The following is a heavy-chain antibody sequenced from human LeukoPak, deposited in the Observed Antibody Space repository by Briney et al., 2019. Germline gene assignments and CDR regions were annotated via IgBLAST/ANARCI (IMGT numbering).Heavy chain of an antibody. CDR3: AREYQWLEEYYFDY. V-gene: IGHV4-59*01. J-gene: IGHJ4*02. CDR1: GGSISSYY. CDR2: IYYSGST. Sequence: SETLSLTCTVSGGSISSYYWSWIRQPPGKGLEWIGYIYYSGSTNYNPSLKSRVTISVDPTKNQFSLKLSSVTAADTAVYYCAREYQWLEEYYFDYWGQGTLVTVSS. D-gene: IGHD6-19*01.